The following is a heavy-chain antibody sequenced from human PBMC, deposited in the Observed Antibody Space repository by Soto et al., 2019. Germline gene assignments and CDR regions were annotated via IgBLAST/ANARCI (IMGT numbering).Heavy chain of an antibody. V-gene: IGHV3-74*01. J-gene: IGHJ6*02. CDR3: ARGAMTTRKNYYYYGMDV. CDR2: INSDGSST. Sequence: GGSLRLSCAASGFTFSSYWMHWVRQAPGKGLVWVSRINSDGSSTSYADSVKGRFTISRDNAKNTLYLQMNRLRAEDTAVYYCARGAMTTRKNYYYYGMDVWGQGTTVTVSS. D-gene: IGHD4-4*01. CDR1: GFTFSSYW.